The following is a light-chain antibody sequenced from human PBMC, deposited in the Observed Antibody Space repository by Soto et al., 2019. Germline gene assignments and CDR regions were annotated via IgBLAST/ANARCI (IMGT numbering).Light chain of an antibody. CDR2: GAS. CDR3: QQYGSSGT. V-gene: IGKV3-20*01. Sequence: EIVLTQSPGTLSLSPGERATLSCRASQTVRNNYLAWYQQKPGRAPRLLIYGASNRATGIPDRFSGSGSGTDFTLTISRLEPEDFAVYYCQQYGSSGTFGQGTKVDIK. J-gene: IGKJ1*01. CDR1: QTVRNNY.